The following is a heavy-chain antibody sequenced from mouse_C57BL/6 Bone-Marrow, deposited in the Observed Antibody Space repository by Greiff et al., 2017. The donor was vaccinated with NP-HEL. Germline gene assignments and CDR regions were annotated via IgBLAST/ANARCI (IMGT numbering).Heavy chain of an antibody. V-gene: IGHV7-3*01. CDR3: AIGWRDY. CDR2: IRNKANGYTT. Sequence: EVQLVESGGGLVQPGGSLSLSCAASGFTFTDYYMSWVRQPPGKALEWLGFIRNKANGYTTESSAAVKGRFTISRDNSKCILYLQMKTLRADDSATYDGAIGWRDYWGQGTTVTVSS. D-gene: IGHD1-1*02. CDR1: GFTFTDYY. J-gene: IGHJ4*01.